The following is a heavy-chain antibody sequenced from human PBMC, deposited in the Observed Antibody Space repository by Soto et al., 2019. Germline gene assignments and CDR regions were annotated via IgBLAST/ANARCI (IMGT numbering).Heavy chain of an antibody. Sequence: SETLSLTCAVYGGSFSGYYWSWIRQPPGKGLEWIGEINHSGSTNYTPSLKSRVTISVDTSKNQFSLKLSSVTAADTAVYYCARFTDFGVVNYYYYYMDVWGKGTTVTVSS. CDR2: INHSGST. CDR1: GGSFSGYY. CDR3: ARFTDFGVVNYYYYYMDV. D-gene: IGHD3-3*01. V-gene: IGHV4-34*01. J-gene: IGHJ6*03.